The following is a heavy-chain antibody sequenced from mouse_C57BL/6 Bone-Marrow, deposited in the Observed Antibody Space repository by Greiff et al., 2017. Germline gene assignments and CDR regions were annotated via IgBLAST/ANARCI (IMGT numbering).Heavy chain of an antibody. D-gene: IGHD2-1*01. CDR3: AGNYGFAY. J-gene: IGHJ3*01. V-gene: IGHV1-55*01. Sequence: VKLQQPGAELVKPGASVQLYCPSSFSPFPLSFLPFFKHIPLQGLEWIGYIYPVSGSTNYNEKFKSKATLTVDTSSSTAYMQLSSLTSEDSAVYYCAGNYGFAYWGQGTLVTVSA. CDR2: IYPVSGST. CDR1: FSPFPLSF.